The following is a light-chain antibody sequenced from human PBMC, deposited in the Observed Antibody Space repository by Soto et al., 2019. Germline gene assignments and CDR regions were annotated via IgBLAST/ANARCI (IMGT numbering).Light chain of an antibody. CDR1: RGVSANY. J-gene: IGKJ1*01. CDR3: QQYNNWPTWT. Sequence: ENLLTQSPGTLSLSPGEGATLSCRASRGVSANYLAWYQQKPGQAPTLLIYGASTRATGIPARFSGSGSETEFTLTISSLQAEDSAVYFCQQYNNWPTWTFGQGTKVDIK. CDR2: GAS. V-gene: IGKV3-15*01.